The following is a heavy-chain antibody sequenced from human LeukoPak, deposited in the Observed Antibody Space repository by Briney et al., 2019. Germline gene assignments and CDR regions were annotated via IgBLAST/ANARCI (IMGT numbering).Heavy chain of an antibody. CDR3: ARGGRLLDC. CDR2: INHSGST. Sequence: SETLSLTCAVYGGSFSGYYWSWIRQPPGKGLEWIGEINHSGSTNYNPSLKSRATISVDTSKNQFSLKLSSVTAADTAVYYCARGGRLLDCWGQGTLVTVSS. CDR1: GGSFSGYY. D-gene: IGHD1-26*01. V-gene: IGHV4-34*01. J-gene: IGHJ4*02.